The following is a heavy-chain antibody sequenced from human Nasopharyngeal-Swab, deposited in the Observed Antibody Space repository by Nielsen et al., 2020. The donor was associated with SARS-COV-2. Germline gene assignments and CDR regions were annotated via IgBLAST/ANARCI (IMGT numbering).Heavy chain of an antibody. D-gene: IGHD6-13*01. CDR3: ARMVGDSSSWYEVRYYFDY. CDR2: IFSNDEK. J-gene: IGHJ4*02. CDR1: GFSLSNARMG. V-gene: IGHV2-26*01. Sequence: SGPTLVKPTETLTLTCTVSGFSLSNARMGVSWIRQPPGKALEWLAHIFSNDEKSYSTSLKRRLTISKDTSKSQVVLTMTNMDPVDTATYYCARMVGDSSSWYEVRYYFDYWGQGTLVTVSS.